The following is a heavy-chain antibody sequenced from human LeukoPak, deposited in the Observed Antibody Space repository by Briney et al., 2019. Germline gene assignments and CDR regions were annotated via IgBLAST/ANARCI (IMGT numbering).Heavy chain of an antibody. Sequence: PSETLSLTCTVSGGSISSGGYYWSWIRQPPGKGLEWIGYIYYSGSTNYNPSLKSRVTISVDTSKNQFSLKLSSVTAADTAVYYCARVSRRQWLPTFDYWGQGTLVTVSS. CDR3: ARVSRRQWLPTFDY. CDR2: IYYSGST. V-gene: IGHV4-61*08. CDR1: GGSISSGGYY. D-gene: IGHD6-19*01. J-gene: IGHJ4*02.